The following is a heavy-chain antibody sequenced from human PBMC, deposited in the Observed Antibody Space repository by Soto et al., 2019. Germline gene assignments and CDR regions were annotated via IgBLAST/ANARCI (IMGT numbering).Heavy chain of an antibody. CDR3: VRSKGYCVSGTCYSPGTAIHYALDV. V-gene: IGHV3-30-3*01. CDR2: ISYDGTNK. D-gene: IGHD3-3*01. Sequence: QVQLVESGGGVVQPGGSLRLSCAASGFTLSSFAMHWVRQAPGKGLEWVALISYDGTNKHYAESMKGRFTISRDNIKCTVLLQMNSQRPNDTAKYYCVRSKGYCVSGTCYSPGTAIHYALDVWGHGTAVIVSS. CDR1: GFTLSSFA. J-gene: IGHJ6*02.